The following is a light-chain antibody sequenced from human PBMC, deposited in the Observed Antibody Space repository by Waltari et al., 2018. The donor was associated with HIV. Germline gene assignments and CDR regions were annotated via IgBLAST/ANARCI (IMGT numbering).Light chain of an antibody. V-gene: IGLV3-9*01. Sequence: SYELTQPLSVSVALGQTANITCGGNNIESKVVHWYQQKPGQAPVLVIYRDSNRPSGIPERFSGSNSGNTATLTISRAQAGDEGDYYCQVWDSSTGVFGGGSNLTVL. J-gene: IGLJ3*02. CDR1: NIESKV. CDR2: RDS. CDR3: QVWDSSTGV.